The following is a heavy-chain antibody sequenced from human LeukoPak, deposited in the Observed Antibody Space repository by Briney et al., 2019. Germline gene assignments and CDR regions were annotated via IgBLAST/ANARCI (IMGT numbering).Heavy chain of an antibody. D-gene: IGHD6-13*01. V-gene: IGHV3-11*04. CDR3: ARDAAIALYAFDI. J-gene: IGHJ3*02. CDR2: ISSSGSTI. Sequence: KSGGSLRLSCAASGFTFSDYYMSWIRQAPGKGLEWVSYISSSGSTIYYADSVKGRFTISRDNAKNSLYLQMNSLRAEDTAVYYCARDAAIALYAFDIWGQGTMVTVSS. CDR1: GFTFSDYY.